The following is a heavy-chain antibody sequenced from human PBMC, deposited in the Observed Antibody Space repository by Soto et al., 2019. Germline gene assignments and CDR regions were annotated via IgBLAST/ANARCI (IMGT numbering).Heavy chain of an antibody. CDR2: IDWDDDK. CDR3: ARTRRYYDSSGYHLDYGMDV. V-gene: IGHV2-70*01. J-gene: IGHJ6*02. D-gene: IGHD3-22*01. Sequence: SGPTLVNPTQTLTLTCTFSGFSLSTSGMCVSWIRQPPGKALEWLVLIDWDDDKYYSTSLKTRLTISKDTSKNQVVLTMTNMDPVDTATYYCARTRRYYDSSGYHLDYGMDVWGQGTTVTVAS. CDR1: GFSLSTSGMC.